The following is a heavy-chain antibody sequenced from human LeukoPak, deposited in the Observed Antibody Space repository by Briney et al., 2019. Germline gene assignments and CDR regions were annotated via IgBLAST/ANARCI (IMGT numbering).Heavy chain of an antibody. Sequence: GGSLRLSCAASGFTFSKAWLNSVRQAPGKGLVWVSRINNDGSSTSYADSVKGRFTISRDNAKNTLYLQMNSLRPEDTAVYYCAKDHKWVPANYYFDSWGQGTLVTVSS. CDR1: GFTFSKAW. CDR3: AKDHKWVPANYYFDS. D-gene: IGHD2-2*01. V-gene: IGHV3-74*01. J-gene: IGHJ4*02. CDR2: INNDGSST.